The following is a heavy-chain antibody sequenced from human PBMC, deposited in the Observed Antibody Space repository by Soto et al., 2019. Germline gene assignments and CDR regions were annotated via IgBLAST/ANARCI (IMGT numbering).Heavy chain of an antibody. CDR1: GYTFSTYG. D-gene: IGHD2-2*02. J-gene: IGHJ3*01. CDR3: ARVKVPAAILGAFDL. Sequence: ASVKVSCKASGYTFSTYGITWVRQAPGQGLDWMGWINPFEGDTNSAPRFQDRVTMTTDTSTRTAYMELRSLRSDDTAVYYCARVKVPAAILGAFDLWGQGTLVTVSS. V-gene: IGHV1-18*01. CDR2: INPFEGDT.